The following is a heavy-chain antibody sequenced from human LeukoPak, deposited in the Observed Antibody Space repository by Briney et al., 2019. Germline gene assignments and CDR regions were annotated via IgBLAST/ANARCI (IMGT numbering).Heavy chain of an antibody. J-gene: IGHJ4*02. Sequence: PSETLCLTCTVSGGSISSYYWSGIRQPAGKGLEWIVRIYTSGSTNYNPSLKSRVTMSVDTSKNQFSLKLSSVTAADTAVYYCARGVVGATTGYYFDSWGQGTLVTVSS. CDR1: GGSISSYY. V-gene: IGHV4-4*07. D-gene: IGHD1-26*01. CDR3: ARGVVGATTGYYFDS. CDR2: IYTSGST.